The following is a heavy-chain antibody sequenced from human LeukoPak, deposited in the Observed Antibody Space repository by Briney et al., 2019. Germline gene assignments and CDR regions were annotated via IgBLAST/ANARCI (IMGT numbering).Heavy chain of an antibody. CDR1: GYTFTSYD. V-gene: IGHV1-8*01. J-gene: IGHJ6*03. CDR3: ARYSSSWYGESYYYYMDV. D-gene: IGHD6-13*01. Sequence: GASVKVSCKASGYTFTSYDINWVRQATGQGLEWMGWMNPNSGNTGYAQKFQGRVTMTRNTSISTAYMELSSLRSEDTAVYYCARYSSSWYGESYYYYMDVWGKGTTVTVSS. CDR2: MNPNSGNT.